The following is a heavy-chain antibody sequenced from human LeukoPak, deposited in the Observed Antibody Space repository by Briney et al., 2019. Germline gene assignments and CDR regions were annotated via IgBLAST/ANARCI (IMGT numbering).Heavy chain of an antibody. CDR1: GDSISNYH. D-gene: IGHD6-19*01. Sequence: SETLSLTCTVSGDSISNYHWSWIRQPAGKGLEWIGQIHTSGGTNYNPPLKSRVTMSIDTPENQFSLTIRSVTAADTAVYYCARRGISSGWSFDYWGQGTLVTVSS. J-gene: IGHJ4*02. CDR3: ARRGISSGWSFDY. CDR2: IHTSGGT. V-gene: IGHV4-4*07.